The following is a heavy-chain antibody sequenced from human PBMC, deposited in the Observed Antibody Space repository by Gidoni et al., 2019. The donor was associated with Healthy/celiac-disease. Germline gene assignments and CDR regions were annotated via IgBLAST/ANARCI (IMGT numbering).Heavy chain of an antibody. CDR2: IRSKAYGGTT. V-gene: IGHV3-49*03. Sequence: EVQLVESGGGLVQPGRSLRLSCTASGFTFGDYAMSWLRQAPGKGLEWVGVIRSKAYGGTTEYAASVKGRFTISRDDSKSIAYLQMNSLKTEDTAVYYCTRDDFLYCSSTSCYAFYYMDVWGKGTTVTVSS. CDR3: TRDDFLYCSSTSCYAFYYMDV. CDR1: GFTFGDYA. D-gene: IGHD2-2*01. J-gene: IGHJ6*03.